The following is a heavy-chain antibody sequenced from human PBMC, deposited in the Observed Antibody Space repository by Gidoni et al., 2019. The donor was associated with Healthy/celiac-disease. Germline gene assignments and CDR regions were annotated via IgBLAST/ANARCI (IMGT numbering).Heavy chain of an antibody. D-gene: IGHD3-22*01. CDR2: ITSRSSYI. CDR1: GFTCRSYS. CDR3: AREGAYYYDSSGYYSGAGDAFDI. V-gene: IGHV3-21*01. J-gene: IGHJ3*02. Sequence: EVRLVESEGGLVKPGGSLRLSCAASGFTCRSYSMNSVRRAPGKGLDWVSSITSRSSYIYYADSVKGRFTISRDNAKNSLYMQMNSLRAEDTAVYYCAREGAYYYDSSGYYSGAGDAFDIWGQGTMVTVSS.